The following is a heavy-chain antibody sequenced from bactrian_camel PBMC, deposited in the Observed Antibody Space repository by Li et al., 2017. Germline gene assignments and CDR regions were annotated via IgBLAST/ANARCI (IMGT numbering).Heavy chain of an antibody. J-gene: IGHJ4*01. D-gene: IGHD6*01. Sequence: QVQLVESGGGSVQAGGSLRLSCVVSGHSRGSNCVGWYRLPPGRPPAEREGIAAIRRSGGETWYAGSVKGRFTISRDNAKNTLYLEMSDLKSGDSALYYCATLTAGWLGQGTQVTVS. CDR1: GHSRGSNC. V-gene: IGHV3S54*01. CDR2: IRRSGGET.